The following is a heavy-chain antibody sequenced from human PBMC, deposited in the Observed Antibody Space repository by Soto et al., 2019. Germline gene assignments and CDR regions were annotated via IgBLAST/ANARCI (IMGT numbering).Heavy chain of an antibody. CDR2: ISSSGGTI. Sequence: EVQLLESGGGLVQPGGSLRLSCAASGFTFSNYAMSWVRQAPGKGLEWVSSISSSGGTIYYVDSVKGRFTISRDNSKNTLYLQVNSLRAEDTAIYFCAKDQVAARRYYYYGMDVWGQGTTVTVSS. D-gene: IGHD6-6*01. V-gene: IGHV3-23*01. CDR3: AKDQVAARRYYYYGMDV. J-gene: IGHJ6*02. CDR1: GFTFSNYA.